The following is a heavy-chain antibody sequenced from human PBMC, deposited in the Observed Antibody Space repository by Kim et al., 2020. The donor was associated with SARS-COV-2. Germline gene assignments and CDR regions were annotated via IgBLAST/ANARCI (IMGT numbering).Heavy chain of an antibody. CDR2: IYSGGST. V-gene: IGHV3-66*01. J-gene: IGHJ2*01. CDR3: ARDYGDPLWYFDL. Sequence: GGSLRLSCAASGFTVSSNYMSWVRQAPGKGLEWVSVIYSGGSTYYADSVKGRFTISRDNSKNTLYLQMNSLRAEDTAVYYCARDYGDPLWYFDLWGRGTLVTVSS. D-gene: IGHD4-17*01. CDR1: GFTVSSNY.